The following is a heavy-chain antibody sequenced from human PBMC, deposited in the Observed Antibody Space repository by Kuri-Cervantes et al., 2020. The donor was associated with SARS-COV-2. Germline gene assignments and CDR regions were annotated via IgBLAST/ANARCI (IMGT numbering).Heavy chain of an antibody. CDR1: GFTFSSYA. J-gene: IGHJ6*02. CDR3: AKDPTATTEYYYAMDV. V-gene: IGHV3-30-3*01. CDR2: ISYDGSNK. D-gene: IGHD1-7*01. Sequence: GESLKISCAASGFTFSSYAMHWVRQAPGKGLEWVAVISYDGSNKYYADSVKGRFTISRDNSKNTLCLQMNSLRAEDTAVYFCAKDPTATTEYYYAMDVWGQGTAVTVSS.